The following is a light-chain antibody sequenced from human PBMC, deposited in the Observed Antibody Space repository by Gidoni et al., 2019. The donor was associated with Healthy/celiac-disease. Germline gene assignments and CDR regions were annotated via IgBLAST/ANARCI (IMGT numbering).Light chain of an antibody. Sequence: DIVLTQSPAPLSLSPAERATLSCRASQSFSSYLAWYQQKPGKAPRLLIYDASTRATGIPARFSGSGSGTDFTLTISSLEPEDFAVYYCQQRRNWPPLITFGQGTRLEIK. V-gene: IGKV3-11*01. CDR1: QSFSSY. CDR2: DAS. J-gene: IGKJ5*01. CDR3: QQRRNWPPLIT.